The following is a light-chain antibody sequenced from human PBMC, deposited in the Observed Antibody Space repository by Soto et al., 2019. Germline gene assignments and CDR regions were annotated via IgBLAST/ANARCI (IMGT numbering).Light chain of an antibody. Sequence: DIQLAQSASSVPASIGDRVTITCRASQNITNNLSWYQQKLGKAPNLLIYDASSLEDGVPPRFSGRGSGTEFTLTISSLQPDDFATYYCQQYNSYSSWTLGQGTKVDI. CDR3: QQYNSYSSWT. CDR1: QNITNN. J-gene: IGKJ1*01. CDR2: DAS. V-gene: IGKV1-5*01.